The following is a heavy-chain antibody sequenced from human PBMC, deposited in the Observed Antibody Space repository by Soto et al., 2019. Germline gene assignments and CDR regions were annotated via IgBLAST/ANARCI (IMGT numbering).Heavy chain of an antibody. Sequence: GGSLRLSCAASGFTFSSYGMHWVRQAPGKGLEWVAVISYDGSNKYYADSVKGRFTISRDNSKNTLYLQMNSLRAEDTAVYYCAKDYSWELLLHPADYWGQGTLVTVSS. CDR1: GFTFSSYG. CDR3: AKDYSWELLLHPADY. V-gene: IGHV3-30*18. J-gene: IGHJ4*02. CDR2: ISYDGSNK. D-gene: IGHD1-26*01.